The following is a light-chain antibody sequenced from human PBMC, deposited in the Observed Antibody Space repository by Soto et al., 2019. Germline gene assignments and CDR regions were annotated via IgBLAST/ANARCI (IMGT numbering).Light chain of an antibody. CDR3: QQVNSFPST. Sequence: DIQMTQSPSSVSASVGDRVTMTCRASQSLGSWLAWYQQKPGKAPQLLIYAASTLQSGVPSRFSGSGSGTDFTLTISSLQPEDIATYYCQQVNSFPSTFGGGTKVEIQ. CDR1: QSLGSW. V-gene: IGKV1-12*02. CDR2: AAS. J-gene: IGKJ4*01.